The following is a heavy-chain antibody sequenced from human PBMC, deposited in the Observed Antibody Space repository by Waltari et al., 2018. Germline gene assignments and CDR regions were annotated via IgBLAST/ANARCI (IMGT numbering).Heavy chain of an antibody. D-gene: IGHD5-12*01. CDR2: ISNDGNNK. CDR1: GFIFSNCN. CDR3: VKYSGFDYFFDY. V-gene: IGHV3-30*18. J-gene: IGHJ4*02. Sequence: QMQLVESGGGVVQPGRSLRLSCAASGFIFSNCNMPWVRQAPGQGLEWVAGISNDGNNKDYADSVKTRFTVSRENSKNTLYLQINSLRDDDTAVYYCVKYSGFDYFFDYWGQGTLVTVSS.